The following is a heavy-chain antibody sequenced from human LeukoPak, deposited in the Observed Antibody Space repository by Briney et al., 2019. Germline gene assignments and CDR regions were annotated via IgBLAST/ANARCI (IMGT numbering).Heavy chain of an antibody. D-gene: IGHD3-22*01. J-gene: IGHJ4*02. CDR2: INHSGST. CDR1: GGSFSGYY. CDR3: ARDMYFYDSSGM. Sequence: SETLSLTCAVYGGSFSGYYWSWIRQPPGKGLEWIAEINHSGSTNYNPSLKSRIPISVDTAKNQFSLKLSSVTAADTAVYYCARDMYFYDSSGMWGQGTLVTLSS. V-gene: IGHV4-34*01.